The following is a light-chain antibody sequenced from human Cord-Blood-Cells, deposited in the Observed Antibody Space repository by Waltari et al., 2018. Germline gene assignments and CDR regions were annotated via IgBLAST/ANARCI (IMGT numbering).Light chain of an antibody. J-gene: IGLJ1*01. CDR3: QAWDSSTAV. Sequence: ASITCSGDKLGDKYACWYQQKPGQSPVLVIYQDSKRPSGIPARFSGSNSGNTATLTISGTQAMDEADYYCQAWDSSTAVFGTGTKVTVL. CDR2: QDS. V-gene: IGLV3-1*01. CDR1: KLGDKY.